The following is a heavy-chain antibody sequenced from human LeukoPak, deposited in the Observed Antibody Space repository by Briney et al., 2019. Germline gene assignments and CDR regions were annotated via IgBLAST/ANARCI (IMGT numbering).Heavy chain of an antibody. D-gene: IGHD3-22*01. Sequence: GASVKVSCKASGYTFTSYGISWVRQAPGQGLEWMGWISAYNGNTNYAQKLQGRVTMTTDTSTSTAYMELSSLRSEDTAVYYCATYYDSSGYYYFDYWGQGTLVTVSS. CDR2: ISAYNGNT. CDR1: GYTFTSYG. V-gene: IGHV1-18*01. CDR3: ATYYDSSGYYYFDY. J-gene: IGHJ4*02.